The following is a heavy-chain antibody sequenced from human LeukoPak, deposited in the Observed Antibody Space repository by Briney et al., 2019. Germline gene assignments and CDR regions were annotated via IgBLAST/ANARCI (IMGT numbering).Heavy chain of an antibody. J-gene: IGHJ6*02. V-gene: IGHV4-59*01. CDR2: IYYSGST. CDR1: GGSISSYY. D-gene: IGHD1-26*01. Sequence: SETLSLTCTVSGGSISSYYWSWIRQPPGKGLEWIGYIYYSGSTNYNPSLKSRVTISVDTSKNQFSLKLSSVTAADTAVYYCAGWEPGEDYYYGMDVWGQGTTVTVSS. CDR3: AGWEPGEDYYYGMDV.